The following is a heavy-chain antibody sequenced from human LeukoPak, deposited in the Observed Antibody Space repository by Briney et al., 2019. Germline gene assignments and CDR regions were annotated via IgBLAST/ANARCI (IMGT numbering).Heavy chain of an antibody. D-gene: IGHD2-15*01. J-gene: IGHJ4*02. CDR1: GFPLSSYS. CDR3: VRVKGSYFDY. Sequence: GGSLRLSCAASGFPLSSYSINWVRQAPGKGLEWVSYISSSGSAIYYVDSVKGRFTVSRDNAKNSLFLRMNSPRAEDTAVYYCVRVKGSYFDYWGQGALVTVSS. V-gene: IGHV3-48*01. CDR2: ISSSGSAI.